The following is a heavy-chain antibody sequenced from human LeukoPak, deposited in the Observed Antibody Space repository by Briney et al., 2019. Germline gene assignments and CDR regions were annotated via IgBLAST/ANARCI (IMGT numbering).Heavy chain of an antibody. Sequence: PGRSLRLSCAASGFTFSSYAMHWVRQAPGKGLEWVAVISYDGSNKYYADSVKGRFTISRDNSKNTLYLQMNSLRAEDTAVYYCARRYCSGGSCFGGPYGMDVWGQGTTVTVSS. CDR3: ARRYCSGGSCFGGPYGMDV. CDR1: GFTFSSYA. CDR2: ISYDGSNK. D-gene: IGHD2-15*01. J-gene: IGHJ6*02. V-gene: IGHV3-30-3*01.